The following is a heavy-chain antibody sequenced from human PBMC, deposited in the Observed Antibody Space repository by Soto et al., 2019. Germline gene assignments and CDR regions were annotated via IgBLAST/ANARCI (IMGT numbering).Heavy chain of an antibody. V-gene: IGHV2-5*02. J-gene: IGHJ4*02. D-gene: IGHD1-1*01. Sequence: QITLKESGPTLVKPTQTLTLTCTFSGFSLSTSGVGVGWIRQPPGKALEWLALIYWDDDKRYSPSLKSRLTNXQXTXXNQVVLTMTNMDPVDTATYYCAHYGPSWYNLYFDYWGQGTLVTVSS. CDR1: GFSLSTSGVG. CDR2: IYWDDDK. CDR3: AHYGPSWYNLYFDY.